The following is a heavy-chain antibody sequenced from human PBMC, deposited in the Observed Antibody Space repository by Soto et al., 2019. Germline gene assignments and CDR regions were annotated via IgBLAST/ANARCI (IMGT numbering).Heavy chain of an antibody. D-gene: IGHD1-1*01. J-gene: IGHJ6*02. V-gene: IGHV3-23*01. CDR3: VKGYWKGDV. CDR2: ISGSGGSI. CDR1: GFTFSPYA. Sequence: EVQLLESGGGLVQPGGSLRLSCAASGFTFSPYAMNWVRPAPGNGLEWVSAISGSGGSIHYADSVKGRFTISRDNSKNTLYLHMHSLRDEDTAVYHCVKGYWKGDVWGQGTTVTVSS.